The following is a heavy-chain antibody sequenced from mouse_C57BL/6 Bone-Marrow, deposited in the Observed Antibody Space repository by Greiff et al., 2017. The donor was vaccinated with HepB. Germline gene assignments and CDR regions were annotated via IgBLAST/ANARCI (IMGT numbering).Heavy chain of an antibody. CDR2: IDPSDSYT. J-gene: IGHJ1*03. Sequence: QVQLQQPGAELVRPGTSVKLSCKASGYTFTSYWMHWVKQRPGQGLEWIGVIDPSDSYTNYNQKFKGKATLTVDTSSSTAYMQLSSLTSEDSAVYYCARWGYGSSLYWYFDVWGTGTTVTVCS. D-gene: IGHD1-1*01. CDR3: ARWGYGSSLYWYFDV. CDR1: GYTFTSYW. V-gene: IGHV1-59*01.